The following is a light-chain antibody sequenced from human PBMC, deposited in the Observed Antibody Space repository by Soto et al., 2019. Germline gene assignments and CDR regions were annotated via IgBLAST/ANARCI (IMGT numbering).Light chain of an antibody. CDR3: QKYNNWLALT. CDR2: GAS. V-gene: IGKV3D-15*01. Sequence: EIVLTQSPATLSLSPGERATLSCGASQSVTGNYLAWYQQKPGQAPRLLIYGASSRATGIPARFSGSGSGTEFTLTISSLQSEDFAVYYCQKYNNWLALTFGGGTKVDIK. CDR1: QSVTGN. J-gene: IGKJ4*01.